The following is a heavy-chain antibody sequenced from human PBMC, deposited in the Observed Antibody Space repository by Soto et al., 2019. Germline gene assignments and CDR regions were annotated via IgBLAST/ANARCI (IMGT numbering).Heavy chain of an antibody. CDR1: GVSISTVDYF. CDR3: DRGRYCLTGRCFPNWFDS. V-gene: IGHV4-30-4*01. CDR2: IYKSTTT. J-gene: IGHJ5*01. D-gene: IGHD2-15*01. Sequence: SETLSLTCSVSGVSISTVDYFWAWIRQPPGQALEYIGYIYKSTTTYYNPSFESRVAISLDTSKSQFSLTVTSVTAADTAVYFCDRGRYCLTGRCFPNWFDSWGQGTLVTVSS.